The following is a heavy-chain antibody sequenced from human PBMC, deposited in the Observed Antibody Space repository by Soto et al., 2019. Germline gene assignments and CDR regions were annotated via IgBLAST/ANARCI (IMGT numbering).Heavy chain of an antibody. D-gene: IGHD3-10*01. Sequence: QVLLVQSGPEVKKPGSSVKVSCKASGGTFNNYAINWVRQAPGKGLEWMGGIIPTFGTGNHAQKFQGRVTITANESTTTAYMELNSLRYEDTAIYYCASFDGTLVRGGRSSPYEMDVLGQGTKVIVSS. V-gene: IGHV1-69*01. J-gene: IGHJ6*02. CDR2: IIPTFGTG. CDR3: ASFDGTLVRGGRSSPYEMDV. CDR1: GGTFNNYA.